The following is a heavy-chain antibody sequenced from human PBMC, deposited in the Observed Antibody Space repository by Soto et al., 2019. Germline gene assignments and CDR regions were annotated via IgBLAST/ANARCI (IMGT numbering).Heavy chain of an antibody. Sequence: QLQLQESGSGLAKPSQTLSLTCAVSGGSISSGGYSWSWIRQPPGKGLEWIGYIYHSGSTYYNPSLKSRVTISVDRSKNQFSLKLISVTAADTAVYYCARVPSPWGQGTLVTVSS. J-gene: IGHJ5*02. V-gene: IGHV4-30-2*01. CDR2: IYHSGST. CDR1: GGSISSGGYS. CDR3: ARVPSP.